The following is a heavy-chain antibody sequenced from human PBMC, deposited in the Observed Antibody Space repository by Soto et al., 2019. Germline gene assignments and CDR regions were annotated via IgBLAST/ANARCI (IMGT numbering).Heavy chain of an antibody. CDR2: ISSIRDSTK. CDR3: ARDCDGHDCLDY. V-gene: IGHV3-48*03. CDR1: GFTFSSYE. D-gene: IGHD2-21*02. Sequence: EVHLVESGGGLVQPGGSLRLSCAASGFTFSSYEMNWVRQAPGKGLEWVSYISSIRDSTKYYADSVKGRFTISRDNAKNSLYLQMNSLSAEDTAVYYCARDCDGHDCLDYWGQGTLVTVSS. J-gene: IGHJ4*02.